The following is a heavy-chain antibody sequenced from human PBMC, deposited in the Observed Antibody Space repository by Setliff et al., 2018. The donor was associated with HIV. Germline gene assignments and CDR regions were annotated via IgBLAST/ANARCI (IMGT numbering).Heavy chain of an antibody. CDR1: GYSISSGYY. V-gene: IGHV4-38-2*02. D-gene: IGHD3-22*01. CDR3: ARDTPSYYYDSSGFDAFDI. Sequence: PSETLSLTCTVSGYSISSGYYWGWIRQPPGKGLEWIGSIYHSGSTYYNPSLKSRVTISVDTSKNQFSLKLSSVTAADTAVYYCARDTPSYYYDSSGFDAFDIWGQGTMVT. CDR2: IYHSGST. J-gene: IGHJ3*02.